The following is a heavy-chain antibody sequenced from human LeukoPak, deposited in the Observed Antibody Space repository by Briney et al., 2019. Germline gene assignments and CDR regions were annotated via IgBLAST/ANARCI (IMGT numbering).Heavy chain of an antibody. Sequence: SETLSLTCTVSGGSLSSYYWSWIRQPPGKGLEWIGYIFYSGSTNYNPSLESRVTISVDTSKNQFSLKLSSVIAADTAVYYCASRRDGYNSYFDFWGQGTLVTVSS. J-gene: IGHJ4*02. CDR2: IFYSGST. CDR1: GGSLSSYY. CDR3: ASRRDGYNSYFDF. D-gene: IGHD5-24*01. V-gene: IGHV4-59*01.